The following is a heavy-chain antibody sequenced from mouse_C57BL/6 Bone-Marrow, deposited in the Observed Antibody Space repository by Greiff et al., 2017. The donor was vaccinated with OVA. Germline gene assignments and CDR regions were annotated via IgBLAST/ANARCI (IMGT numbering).Heavy chain of an antibody. D-gene: IGHD2-5*01. CDR3: ATYYSNYVRAMDY. CDR1: GYSFTGYF. CDR2: INPYNGDT. J-gene: IGHJ4*01. V-gene: IGHV1-20*01. Sequence: EVQLQQSGPELVKPGDSVKISCKASGYSFTGYFMNWVMQSHGKSLEWIGRINPYNGDTFYNQKFKGKATLTVDKSSSTAHMELRSLTSEDSAVYYCATYYSNYVRAMDYWGQGTSVTVSS.